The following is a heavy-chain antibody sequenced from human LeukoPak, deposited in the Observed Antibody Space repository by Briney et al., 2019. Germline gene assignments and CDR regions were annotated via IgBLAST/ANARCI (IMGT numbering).Heavy chain of an antibody. CDR1: GGSISSSNW. CDR2: IYHSGST. V-gene: IGHV4-4*02. CDR3: ARERRRATTRGGFDY. J-gene: IGHJ4*02. Sequence: SGTLSLTCAVSGGSISSSNWWSWVRQPPGKGLEWIGEIYHSGSTNYNPSLKSRVTISVDKSKNQFSLKLSSVTAADTAVYYCARERRRATTRGGFDYWGQGTLVTVSS. D-gene: IGHD5-24*01.